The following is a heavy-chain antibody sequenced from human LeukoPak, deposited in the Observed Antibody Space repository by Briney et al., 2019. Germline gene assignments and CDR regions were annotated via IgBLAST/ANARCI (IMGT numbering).Heavy chain of an antibody. J-gene: IGHJ4*02. D-gene: IGHD2-2*01. V-gene: IGHV3-30*02. Sequence: GGSLRLSCAASRFTFSRFGMHWVRQTPGKGLEWVAFIQSDGRNKYYTDSVKGRFTISRDNSRNTLYLQMNTLRTENTAVYYCDCSSTSCYAAGDYGGQGTLVTVSS. CDR2: IQSDGRNK. CDR1: RFTFSRFG. CDR3: DCSSTSCYAAGDY.